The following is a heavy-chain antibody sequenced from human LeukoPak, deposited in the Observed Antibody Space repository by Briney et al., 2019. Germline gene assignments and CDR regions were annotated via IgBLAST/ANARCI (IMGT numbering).Heavy chain of an antibody. Sequence: GASVKVSCKASGYTFTGYYIHWVRQAPGQGLEWMGWINPNSGDTNYAQNFQGRVTVTRDTSISTAYMEMSSLRYEDTAVYSCARWLQFGMDVWGQGTTITVSS. D-gene: IGHD5-24*01. CDR2: INPNSGDT. V-gene: IGHV1-2*02. J-gene: IGHJ6*02. CDR3: ARWLQFGMDV. CDR1: GYTFTGYY.